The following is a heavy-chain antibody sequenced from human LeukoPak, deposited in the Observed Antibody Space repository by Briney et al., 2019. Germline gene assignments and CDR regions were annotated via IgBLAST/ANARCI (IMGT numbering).Heavy chain of an antibody. CDR1: GFTFSTYI. V-gene: IGHV3-21*01. CDR2: IGTSTSYI. D-gene: IGHD3-22*01. J-gene: IGHJ3*02. CDR3: ASWGEYYDSSGYDDAFDI. Sequence: GGSLRLSCAASGFTFSTYIMNWVRQTPGKGLEWVSSIGTSTSYIYYADSVKGRFTISRDNAKNSLYLQMNSLRAEDTAVYYCASWGEYYDSSGYDDAFDIWGQGTMVTVSS.